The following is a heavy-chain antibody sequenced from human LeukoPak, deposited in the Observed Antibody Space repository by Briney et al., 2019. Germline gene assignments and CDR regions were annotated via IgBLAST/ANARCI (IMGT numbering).Heavy chain of an antibody. J-gene: IGHJ4*02. CDR3: AKGFDSSGYSTNDY. CDR1: GFTFSSYA. Sequence: GGSLRLSCAASGFTFSSYAMSWVRQAPGKRLEWVSAISGSGGSTYYADSVKGRFTISRDNSKNTLYLQMNSLRAEDTAVYYCAKGFDSSGYSTNDYWGQGTLVTVSS. CDR2: ISGSGGST. V-gene: IGHV3-23*01. D-gene: IGHD3-22*01.